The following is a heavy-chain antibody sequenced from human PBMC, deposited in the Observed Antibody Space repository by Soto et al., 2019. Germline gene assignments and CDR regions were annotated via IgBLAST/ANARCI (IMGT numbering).Heavy chain of an antibody. J-gene: IGHJ6*02. CDR2: VSYDGDDK. D-gene: IGHD3-10*01. Sequence: SLRLSCAASGFTFSNYGMHWVRQAPGKGLEWVAVVSYDGDDKYYADSVKGRFTISRDNSKNTVYLEMNSLRAEDTAVYYCAKDIALVRGVIIDMDVWGQGTTVTVSS. CDR1: GFTFSNYG. CDR3: AKDIALVRGVIIDMDV. V-gene: IGHV3-30*18.